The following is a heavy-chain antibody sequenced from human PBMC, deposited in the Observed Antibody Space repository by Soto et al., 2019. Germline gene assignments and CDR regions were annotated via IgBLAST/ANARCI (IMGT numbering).Heavy chain of an antibody. CDR3: ARGHGDYHDSSGYLLDW. Sequence: GGSLRLSCAASGFTFSSYWMRWVRQAPGKGLEWVANIKQDGSEKYYVDSVKGRFTISRDNAKKSLYLQMSSLRAEDTAVYYCARGHGDYHDSSGYLLDWWGQGTLVTVSS. V-gene: IGHV3-7*01. CDR2: IKQDGSEK. J-gene: IGHJ4*02. CDR1: GFTFSSYW. D-gene: IGHD3-22*01.